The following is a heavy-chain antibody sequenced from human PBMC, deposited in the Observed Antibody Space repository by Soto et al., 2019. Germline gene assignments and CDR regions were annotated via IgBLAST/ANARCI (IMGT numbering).Heavy chain of an antibody. Sequence: GGSLRLSCAASGFTFSSYWMHWVRQAPGKGLVWVSRINGDGYSTNYADSVKGQFTISRDNAKNTLYLQMNSLRAEDTAVYYCARGTAAGNYFDYWGQRTLVTVSS. CDR2: INGDGYST. CDR1: GFTFSSYW. J-gene: IGHJ4*02. D-gene: IGHD6-13*01. V-gene: IGHV3-74*01. CDR3: ARGTAAGNYFDY.